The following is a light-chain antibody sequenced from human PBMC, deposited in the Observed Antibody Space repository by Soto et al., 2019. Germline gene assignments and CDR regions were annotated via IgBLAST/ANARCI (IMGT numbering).Light chain of an antibody. V-gene: IGKV3-20*01. CDR1: QGVTSTY. CDR2: GTS. CDR3: HQYGSSPLT. J-gene: IGKJ4*01. Sequence: ELVLTQSPGTLPSSQGERTTISFRASQGVTSTYLACYQQKPIQAPSLLLYGTSRRATGMPDRVSGSGSGTDFTLTISRLEPQDFAMYYCHQYGSSPLTFGGGTKVEIK.